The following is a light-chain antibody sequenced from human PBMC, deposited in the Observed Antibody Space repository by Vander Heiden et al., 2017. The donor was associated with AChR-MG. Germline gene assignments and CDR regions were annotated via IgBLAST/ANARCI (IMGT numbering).Light chain of an antibody. V-gene: IGKV3-20*01. J-gene: IGKJ3*01. Sequence: EIVLTQSPGTLSLSPGERATLSCRASQSVSNNYFAWYQQKSGRAPRLLVYGASSRAIGTPDRFSGSGSGTDFTLTISSLEPEDFAVYYCQQYCSSPLTFGPGTKVDIK. CDR1: QSVSNNY. CDR3: QQYCSSPLT. CDR2: GAS.